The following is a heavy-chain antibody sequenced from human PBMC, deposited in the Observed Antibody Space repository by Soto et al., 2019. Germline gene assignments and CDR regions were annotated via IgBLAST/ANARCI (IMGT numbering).Heavy chain of an antibody. CDR2: IIHGGST. J-gene: IGHJ5*02. Sequence: SETLSLTCAVYGGTFSGYFWTWIRQPPGKGLEWIGEIIHGGSTNYNPSLKSRVTISVDTSKGQFSLKLSSVTAADTSVYYCARFRVTWGQGTLVTVSS. V-gene: IGHV4-34*12. CDR3: ARFRVT. D-gene: IGHD6-13*01. CDR1: GGTFSGYF.